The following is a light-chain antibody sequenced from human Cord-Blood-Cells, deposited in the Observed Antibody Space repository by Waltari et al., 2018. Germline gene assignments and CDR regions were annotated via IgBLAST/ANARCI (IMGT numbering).Light chain of an antibody. CDR3: SSYTSSSWV. J-gene: IGLJ3*02. Sequence: QSALTQPASVSGSPGQSITISCTGHSRDVGGYNYVSWYQQHPGKAPKLMIYDVSNRPSGVSNRFSGSKSGNTASLTISVLQAEDEADYYCSSYTSSSWVFGGGTKLTVL. CDR2: DVS. V-gene: IGLV2-14*03. CDR1: SRDVGGYNY.